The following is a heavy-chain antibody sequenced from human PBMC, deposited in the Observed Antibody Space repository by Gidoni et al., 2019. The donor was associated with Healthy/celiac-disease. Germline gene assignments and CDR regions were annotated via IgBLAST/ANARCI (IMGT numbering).Heavy chain of an antibody. Sequence: EVQLVESGGGLVQPGRSLRLSCAASGFTFDDYARHWVRQAPGKGLEWVSGISWKRGSIGYADSVKGRFTISRDNAKNYLYLQMNSLRAEDAALYYCAKDNGPRPEYFQHWGQGTLVNVS. CDR3: AKDNGPRPEYFQH. J-gene: IGHJ1*01. CDR1: GFTFDDYA. CDR2: ISWKRGSI. V-gene: IGHV3-9*01.